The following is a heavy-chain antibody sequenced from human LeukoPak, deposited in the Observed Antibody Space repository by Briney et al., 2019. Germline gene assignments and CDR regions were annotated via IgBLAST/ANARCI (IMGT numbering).Heavy chain of an antibody. Sequence: SETLSLTCTVSGGSISSGSYYWSWIRQPPGKGLDWIGSIYYSGNAYYNPSPKSRVTISVDTSKNQFSLKLSSVTAADTAVYYCARLLRVGYCSTTSCNWFDPWGQGTLVTVSS. CDR3: ARLLRVGYCSTTSCNWFDP. D-gene: IGHD2-2*03. J-gene: IGHJ5*02. CDR1: GGSISSGSYY. CDR2: IYYSGNA. V-gene: IGHV4-39*07.